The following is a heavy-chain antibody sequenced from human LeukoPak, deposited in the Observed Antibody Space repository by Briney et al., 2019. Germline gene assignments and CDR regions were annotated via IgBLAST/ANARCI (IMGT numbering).Heavy chain of an antibody. D-gene: IGHD3-3*01. Sequence: AGGSLRLSCAASGFTFSSSAMNWVRQAPGKGLEWVSVISGSGGRTYYADSVKGRFTISRDNSKDTLHLQMNSLRAEDTAVYYCATIPYHDFWSGYAYYYMDVWGKGTTVTVAS. J-gene: IGHJ6*03. CDR1: GFTFSSSA. V-gene: IGHV3-23*01. CDR3: ATIPYHDFWSGYAYYYMDV. CDR2: ISGSGGRT.